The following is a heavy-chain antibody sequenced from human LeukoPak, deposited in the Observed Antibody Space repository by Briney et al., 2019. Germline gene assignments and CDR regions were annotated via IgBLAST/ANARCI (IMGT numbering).Heavy chain of an antibody. CDR1: GYTFTSYG. V-gene: IGHV1-18*01. Sequence: ASVKVSCKASGYTFTSYGISWVRQAPGQGPEWMGWISAYNGNTNYAQKLQGRVTMTTDTSTSTAYMELRSLRSDDTAVYYCARDRSLWRYYYMDVWGKGTTVTISS. D-gene: IGHD3-10*01. CDR2: ISAYNGNT. J-gene: IGHJ6*03. CDR3: ARDRSLWRYYYMDV.